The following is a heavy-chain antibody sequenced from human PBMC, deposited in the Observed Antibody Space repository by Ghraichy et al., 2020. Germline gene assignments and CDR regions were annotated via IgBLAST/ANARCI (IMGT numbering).Heavy chain of an antibody. D-gene: IGHD2-15*01. V-gene: IGHV3-23*01. CDR3: AKEDAVSAVPDY. CDR2: IAGSGGNT. J-gene: IGHJ4*02. CDR1: GLIFSSYA. Sequence: GGSLRLSCAASGLIFSSYAITWVRQAPGKGLEWVSAIAGSGGNTYYADFAEGRFTISRDNSRNTLYLQMNSLRAEDTAVYYCAKEDAVSAVPDYWGQGTLVTVSS.